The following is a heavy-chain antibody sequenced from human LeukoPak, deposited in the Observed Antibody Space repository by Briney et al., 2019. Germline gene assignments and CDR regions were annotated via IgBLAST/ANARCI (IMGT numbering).Heavy chain of an antibody. V-gene: IGHV3-74*01. D-gene: IGHD3-3*01. Sequence: GGSLRLSCAASGFTFKLYWMHWVRQAPGKGPVWVSRINDDGSSTSYADSVKGRFTISRDDAKNTLYLQMNSLRAEDTAVYYCAREAFVDYWGQGTLVTVSS. CDR3: AREAFVDY. CDR1: GFTFKLYW. CDR2: INDDGSST. J-gene: IGHJ4*02.